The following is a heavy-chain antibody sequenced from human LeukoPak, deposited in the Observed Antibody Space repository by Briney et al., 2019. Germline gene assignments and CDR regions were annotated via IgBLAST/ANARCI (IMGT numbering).Heavy chain of an antibody. J-gene: IGHJ5*02. CDR1: GFTFSSYS. CDR3: ARSRIKSGNWFDP. Sequence: GVLRLSCAASGFTFSSYSMNWVRKAPGKGLEWVSSISSSSSYIYYADSVKGRFTISRDNAKNSLYLQMNSLRAEDTAVYYCARSRIKSGNWFDPWGQGTLVTVSS. V-gene: IGHV3-21*01. D-gene: IGHD1-14*01. CDR2: ISSSSSYI.